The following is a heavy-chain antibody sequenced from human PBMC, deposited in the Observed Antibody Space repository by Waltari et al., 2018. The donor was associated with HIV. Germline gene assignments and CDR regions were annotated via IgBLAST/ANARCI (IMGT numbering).Heavy chain of an antibody. Sequence: QLQLQESGPGLVKPSETLSLTCTVSGGSISSSSYYWGWIRQPPGKGLEWIGSIYYSGSTYYNPSLKSRVTISVDTSKNQFSLKLSSVTAADTAVYYCAREVGRGYGDSGRIDYWGQGTLVTVSS. J-gene: IGHJ4*02. V-gene: IGHV4-39*07. D-gene: IGHD4-17*01. CDR2: IYYSGST. CDR3: AREVGRGYGDSGRIDY. CDR1: GGSISSSSYY.